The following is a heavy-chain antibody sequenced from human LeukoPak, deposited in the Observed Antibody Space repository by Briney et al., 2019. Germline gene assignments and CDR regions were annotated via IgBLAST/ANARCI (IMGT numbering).Heavy chain of an antibody. CDR1: GFTFSSYG. V-gene: IGHV3-30*18. CDR3: AKDTVVSGYCSGGSCYEFDY. J-gene: IGHJ4*02. D-gene: IGHD2-15*01. Sequence: SGGSLRLSCAASGFTFSSYGMHWVRQAPGKGLEWVAVISYDGSNKYYADSVKGRFTISRDNSKNTLYLQMNNLRAEDTAVYYCAKDTVVSGYCSGGSCYEFDYWGQGTLVTVSS. CDR2: ISYDGSNK.